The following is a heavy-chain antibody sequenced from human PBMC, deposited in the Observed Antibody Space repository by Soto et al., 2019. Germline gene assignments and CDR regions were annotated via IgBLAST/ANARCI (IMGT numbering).Heavy chain of an antibody. CDR1: GGSFSGYY. J-gene: IGHJ4*02. CDR2: INHSGRT. Sequence: SETLSLTCAVYGGSFSGYYWSWIRQPPGKGLEWIGEINHSGRTNYNPSLKSRVTISVDTSKNQFSLKLSSVTAADTAVYYCARFTGFGTVGVRAEYYFDYWGQGTLVTVSS. D-gene: IGHD1-26*01. V-gene: IGHV4-34*01. CDR3: ARFTGFGTVGVRAEYYFDY.